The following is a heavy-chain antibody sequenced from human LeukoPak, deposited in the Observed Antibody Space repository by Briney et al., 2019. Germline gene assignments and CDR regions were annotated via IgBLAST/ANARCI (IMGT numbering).Heavy chain of an antibody. CDR3: ARSGLSGYDWVYYYGMDV. V-gene: IGHV3-30-3*01. CDR1: GFTFSSYA. J-gene: IGHJ6*02. D-gene: IGHD5-12*01. CDR2: ISYDGSNK. Sequence: PGGSLRLSCAASGFTFSSYAMHWVRQAPGKGLEGVAVISYDGSNKYYADSVKGRFTISRDNSKNTLYLQMNSLRAEDTAVYYCARSGLSGYDWVYYYGMDVWGQGTTVTVSS.